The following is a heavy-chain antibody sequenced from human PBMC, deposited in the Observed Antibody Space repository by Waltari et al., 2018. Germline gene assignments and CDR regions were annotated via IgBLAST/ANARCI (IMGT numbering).Heavy chain of an antibody. CDR2: INPDGSQK. V-gene: IGHV3-7*01. CDR3: TTLARGESGDY. J-gene: IGHJ4*02. D-gene: IGHD3-10*01. Sequence: EVQLVASGGCLVQPGGSLRPSGAASGFTLNTYWMKWIRQAPGKGLEWVANINPDGSQKFYVDSVKGRFTVSRDNAQNSLYLQMNNLRAEDTAVYYCTTLARGESGDYWGQGTLVTVSS. CDR1: GFTLNTYW.